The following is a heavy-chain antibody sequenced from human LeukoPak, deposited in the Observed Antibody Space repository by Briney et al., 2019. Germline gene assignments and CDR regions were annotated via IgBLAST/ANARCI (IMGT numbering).Heavy chain of an antibody. CDR1: GFTVSSNY. Sequence: AGGSLRLSCAASGFTVSSNYMSWVRQAPGKGLEWVSVIYSGGSTYYADSVKGRFTISRDNSKNTLYLQMNSLRAEDTAVYYCARSQKRYYYGSGSLDYWGQGTLVTVSS. CDR3: ARSQKRYYYGSGSLDY. V-gene: IGHV3-66*01. CDR2: IYSGGST. J-gene: IGHJ4*02. D-gene: IGHD3-10*01.